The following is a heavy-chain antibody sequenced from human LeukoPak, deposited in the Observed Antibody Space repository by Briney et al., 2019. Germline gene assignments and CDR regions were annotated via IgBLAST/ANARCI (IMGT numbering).Heavy chain of an antibody. CDR2: INAGNGNT. CDR3: ARDLTRGYSGYEAAGY. CDR1: GYTFTSCA. D-gene: IGHD5-12*01. V-gene: IGHV1-3*01. Sequence: ASVKVSCKASGYTFTSCAMHWVRQAPGQRLEWMGWINAGNGNTKYSQKFQGRVTITRDTSASTAYMELSSLRSEDTAVYYCARDLTRGYSGYEAAGYWGQGTLLTVSS. J-gene: IGHJ4*02.